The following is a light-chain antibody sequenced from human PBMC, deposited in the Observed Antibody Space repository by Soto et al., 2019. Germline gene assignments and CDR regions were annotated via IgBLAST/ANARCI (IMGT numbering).Light chain of an antibody. J-gene: IGKJ4*01. CDR2: GVS. CDR3: QQYGTSPPLT. CDR1: QAVSSNY. V-gene: IGKV3-20*01. Sequence: EIVLTQSPGTLSLSPGERATLSCRASQAVSSNYLAWYQQKPGQAPRLLIYGVSSRATGIPDRFSGSGSATDFTLSISRLEPEDFAVYYCQQYGTSPPLTFGGGTKVEIK.